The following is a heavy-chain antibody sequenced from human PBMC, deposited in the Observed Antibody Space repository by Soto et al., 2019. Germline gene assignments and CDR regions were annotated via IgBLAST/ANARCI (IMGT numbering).Heavy chain of an antibody. CDR1: GVSIKSGGYY. Sequence: VQLQESGPGLVKPSLTLSLTCSVSGVSIKSGGYYLTWILQRPGKGLEWIAYIHYTGSTNYNPSLKSRLTVSLDTSKNLFSLNLKSVTAADTAVYFCARGLDGGYTYDYDNWGQGTLVTVSS. CDR3: ARGLDGGYTYDYDN. CDR2: IHYTGST. J-gene: IGHJ4*02. V-gene: IGHV4-31*03. D-gene: IGHD5-18*01.